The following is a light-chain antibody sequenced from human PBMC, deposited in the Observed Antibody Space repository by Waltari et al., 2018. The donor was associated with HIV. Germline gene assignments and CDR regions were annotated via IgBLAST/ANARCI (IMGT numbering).Light chain of an antibody. V-gene: IGKV3-15*01. CDR2: GAS. CDR3: QQYDNWPYT. J-gene: IGKJ2*01. CDR1: QSVNSQ. Sequence: EVVLTPSPAILPPSPGQRATLSCRASQSVNSQLAWYQQKVGQAPRLLIHGASSRASGIPARFSGSGSGTDFSLTISSLKSEDFAIYYCQQYDNWPYTFGQGTKLDI.